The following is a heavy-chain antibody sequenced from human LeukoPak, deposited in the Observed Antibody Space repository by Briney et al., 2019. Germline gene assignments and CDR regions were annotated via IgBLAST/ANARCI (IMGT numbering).Heavy chain of an antibody. CDR3: ARGEPDY. V-gene: IGHV4-61*02. Sequence: SETLSLTCTVSGGSISSGSYYWSWIRQPAGKGLEWIGRIYTSGSTNYNPSLKSRVTISVDTSKNQFSLKLSSVTAADTAVYYCARGEPDYWGQGTLVTVSS. CDR1: GGSISSGSYY. J-gene: IGHJ4*02. CDR2: IYTSGST.